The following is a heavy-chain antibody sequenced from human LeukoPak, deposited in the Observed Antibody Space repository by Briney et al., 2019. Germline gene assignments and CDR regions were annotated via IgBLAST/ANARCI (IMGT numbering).Heavy chain of an antibody. V-gene: IGHV3-11*04. Sequence: PGGSLRLSCAVSGFTVSGNYMSWIRQAPGKGLEWVSHISSGGTTIYYADSVKGRFTISRDNAKNSLYLQMNSLRAEDTAIYYCARGVGASEGVDYWGQGTLVTVSS. J-gene: IGHJ4*02. CDR3: ARGVGASEGVDY. D-gene: IGHD1-26*01. CDR1: GFTVSGNY. CDR2: ISSGGTTI.